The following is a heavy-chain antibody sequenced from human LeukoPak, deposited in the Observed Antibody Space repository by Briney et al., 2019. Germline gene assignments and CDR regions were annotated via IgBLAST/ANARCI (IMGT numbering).Heavy chain of an antibody. CDR2: IYSGGNT. J-gene: IGHJ5*02. V-gene: IGHV3-66*04. CDR3: ARHDWFAP. CDR1: GFTVSGDY. Sequence: RSRGSLRLSCAASGFTVSGDYMSWVRQAPGRGLEWVSVIYSGGNTYYTDSVKGRFTISRDNSKNTLYLQMNSLRAEDTAVYYCARHDWFAPWGQGTLVTVSS.